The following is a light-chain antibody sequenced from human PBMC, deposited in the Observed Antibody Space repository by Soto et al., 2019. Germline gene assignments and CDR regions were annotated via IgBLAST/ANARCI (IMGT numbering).Light chain of an antibody. Sequence: DIQMTQSPSTLSVSVGDRVTITCRASQTISSWLAWYQQKPGKAPKLLIYKASNLKSGVPSRFSGSGSGTEFTLTISSLQPDDFATYYCQQSYSTPITFGQGTRLEIK. CDR3: QQSYSTPIT. V-gene: IGKV1-5*03. J-gene: IGKJ5*01. CDR1: QTISSW. CDR2: KAS.